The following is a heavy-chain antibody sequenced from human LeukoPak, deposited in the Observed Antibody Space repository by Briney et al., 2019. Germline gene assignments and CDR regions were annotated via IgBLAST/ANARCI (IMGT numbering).Heavy chain of an antibody. CDR1: GFTFSSYW. CDR2: INSDGRTT. CDR3: VRGLANDHHSSGWPY. Sequence: GGSLRLSCAASGFTFSSYWMEWVRQAPGKGPVWVSRINSDGRTTMYADSVKGRFTTFRDNAENTMYLQMNSLRGEDTAVYYCVRGLANDHHSSGWPYWGQGTLVTVSS. D-gene: IGHD3-22*01. J-gene: IGHJ4*02. V-gene: IGHV3-74*03.